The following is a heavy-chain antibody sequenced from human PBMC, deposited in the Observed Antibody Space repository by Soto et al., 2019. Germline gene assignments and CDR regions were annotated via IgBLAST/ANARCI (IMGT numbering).Heavy chain of an antibody. CDR3: ARGGYYDNTWGKLSHYGLDV. V-gene: IGHV1-18*01. J-gene: IGHJ6*02. Sequence: QVQLVQSAAEVKKPGASVKVSCKASGYTFIRYGITWVRQAPGQGLEWMGWISPYNDYTIYAQKVQGRVTMNTDTSTRTVYMEVRSLDADDTAVYYCARGGYYDNTWGKLSHYGLDVWCQGTSVTVSS. CDR1: GYTFIRYG. CDR2: ISPYNDYT. D-gene: IGHD3-16*01.